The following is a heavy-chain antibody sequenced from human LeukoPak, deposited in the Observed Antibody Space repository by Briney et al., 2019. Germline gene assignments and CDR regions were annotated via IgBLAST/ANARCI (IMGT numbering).Heavy chain of an antibody. CDR3: ARGSGYEKSLFDY. D-gene: IGHD5-12*01. Sequence: SETLSLTCTVSGGSISSYYWSWIRQPPGKGLEWIGYIYYNGSTNYNPSLKSRVTISVDTSKNQSSLELSSVTAADTAVYYCARGSGYEKSLFDYWGQGTLVTVSS. CDR1: GGSISSYY. CDR2: IYYNGST. J-gene: IGHJ4*02. V-gene: IGHV4-59*01.